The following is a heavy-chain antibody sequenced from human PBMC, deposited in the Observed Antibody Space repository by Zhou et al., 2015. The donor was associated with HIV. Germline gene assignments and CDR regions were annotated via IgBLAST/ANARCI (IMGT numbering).Heavy chain of an antibody. V-gene: IGHV1-69*06. CDR2: IIPIFGTS. J-gene: IGHJ4*02. CDR3: ARDLYYYDSSGIDY. Sequence: VQLVQSGAEVKKPGSSVKVSCEVSGGTFSSDGISWVRQAPGQGLEWMGGIIPIFGTSTNAQRFQGRVTITADKSTSTAYMELSSLRSEDTAVYYCARDLYYYDSSGIDYWGQGTLVSVSS. CDR1: GGTFSSDG. D-gene: IGHD3-22*01.